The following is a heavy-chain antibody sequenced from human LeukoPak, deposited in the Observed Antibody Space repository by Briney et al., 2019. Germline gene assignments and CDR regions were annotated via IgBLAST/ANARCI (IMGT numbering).Heavy chain of an antibody. CDR1: GGSISSYY. CDR2: IYNSGST. D-gene: IGHD3-3*01. J-gene: IGHJ4*02. CDR3: ARAIWCGSGTTAFDY. V-gene: IGHV4-4*07. Sequence: PSETLSLTCTVSGGSISSYYWSWIRQPAGKGLEWIGRIYNSGSTNYNTNHNPSLTSRVTMSVDTSKNQFSLKLNSVSAAVTTVYFCARAIWCGSGTTAFDYWGQGTLVTVSP.